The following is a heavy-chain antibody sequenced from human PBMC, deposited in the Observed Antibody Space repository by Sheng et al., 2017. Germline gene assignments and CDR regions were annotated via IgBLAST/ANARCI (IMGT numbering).Heavy chain of an antibody. CDR3: ARGSGWYFPFDY. J-gene: IGHJ4*02. CDR1: GFTVSSNY. CDR2: IYSAAST. D-gene: IGHD6-19*01. Sequence: EMQLVESGGGLIQPGGSLRLSCAASGFTVSSNYMSWVRQAPGKGLEWVSVIYSAASTYYADSVKGRFTISRDNSKNTLYLQMNSLRAEDTAVYYCARGSGWYFPFDYWGQGTLVTVSS. V-gene: IGHV3-53*01.